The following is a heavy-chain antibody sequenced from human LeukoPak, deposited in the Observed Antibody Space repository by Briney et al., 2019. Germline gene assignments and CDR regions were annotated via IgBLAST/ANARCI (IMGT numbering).Heavy chain of an antibody. Sequence: GGSLRLSCAASGFTFSSYGMSWVRQAPGKGLEWVSAIETGGASTYYADSVKGRFSISRDNSKNTLYLQMNSLRAEDTAVYYCAKSLDYGGNRARLDFWGQGTLVTVSS. J-gene: IGHJ4*02. CDR2: IETGGAST. CDR1: GFTFSSYG. D-gene: IGHD4-23*01. CDR3: AKSLDYGGNRARLDF. V-gene: IGHV3-23*05.